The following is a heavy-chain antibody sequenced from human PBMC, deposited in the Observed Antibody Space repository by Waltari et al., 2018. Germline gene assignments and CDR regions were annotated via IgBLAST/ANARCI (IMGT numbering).Heavy chain of an antibody. D-gene: IGHD6-19*01. V-gene: IGHV3-33*01. CDR3: AGSIAVAGTLDY. J-gene: IGHJ4*02. Sequence: QVQLVESGGGVVQPGRSLRLSCAASGFTFSSHGMHWVRQAPGKGLEWVAVIWYDGSNKYDADTVKSRFTISRDNSKSTLYLKMNSLRVEDTAVYYCAGSIAVAGTLDYWGQGTLVTVSS. CDR1: GFTFSSHG. CDR2: IWYDGSNK.